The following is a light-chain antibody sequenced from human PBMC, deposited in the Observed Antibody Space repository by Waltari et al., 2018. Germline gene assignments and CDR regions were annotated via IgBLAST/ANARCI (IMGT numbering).Light chain of an antibody. CDR1: SSDVGNYYL. CDR3: CSYAGSYTLV. V-gene: IGLV2-23*01. CDR2: DDN. J-gene: IGLJ2*01. Sequence: QSALTQPASVSGSPGQSITIPCTGTSSDVGNYYLVSWYQQYPGKAPKVMIYDDNRRPSGVSDRFSGSKSGNTASLTISGVQAEDEADYYCCSYAGSYTLVFGGGTKLTVL.